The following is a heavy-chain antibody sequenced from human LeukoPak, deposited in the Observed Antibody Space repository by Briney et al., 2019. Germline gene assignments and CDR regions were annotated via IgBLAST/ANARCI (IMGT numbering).Heavy chain of an antibody. CDR1: GGSISRYY. J-gene: IGHJ4*02. CDR2: IYYSGST. Sequence: SETLSLTCTVSGGSISRYYWSWIRQPPGKGLEWIGYIYYSGSTNYNPSLKSRVTISVDTSKNQFSLKLSSVTAADTAVYYCARYCSSTSCYHPGFDYWGQGTLVTVSS. D-gene: IGHD2-2*01. CDR3: ARYCSSTSCYHPGFDY. V-gene: IGHV4-59*08.